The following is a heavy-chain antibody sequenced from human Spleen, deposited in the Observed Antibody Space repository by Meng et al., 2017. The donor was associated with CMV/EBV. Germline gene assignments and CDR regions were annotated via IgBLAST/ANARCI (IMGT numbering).Heavy chain of an antibody. CDR2: VIPIFGTI. CDR1: GGIFSTYA. V-gene: IGHV1-69*05. Sequence: SCKTSGGIFSTYAINWLRQAPGQGLEWMGVVIPIFGTIEYAEKFQGRVTITTDEATTTAYMELSSLKSDDTAVYYCARDRTRNRFDYWGQGTLVTVSS. D-gene: IGHD1-14*01. J-gene: IGHJ4*02. CDR3: ARDRTRNRFDY.